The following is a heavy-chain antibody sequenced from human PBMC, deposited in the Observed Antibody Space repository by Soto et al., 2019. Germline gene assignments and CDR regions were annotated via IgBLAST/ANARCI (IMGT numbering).Heavy chain of an antibody. CDR1: GYTFTSYG. J-gene: IGHJ6*02. V-gene: IGHV1-18*01. Sequence: ASVKVSCKASGYTFTSYGISWVRQAPGQGLEWMGWISAYNGNTNYAQKLQGRVTMTTDTSTSTAYMELRSLRSDDTAVYYCARDRSDILTGYYIYYYYYGMDVWGQGTTVTVSS. D-gene: IGHD3-9*01. CDR2: ISAYNGNT. CDR3: ARDRSDILTGYYIYYYYYGMDV.